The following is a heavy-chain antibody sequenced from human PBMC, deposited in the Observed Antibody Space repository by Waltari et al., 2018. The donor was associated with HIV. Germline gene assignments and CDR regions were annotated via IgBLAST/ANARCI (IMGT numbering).Heavy chain of an antibody. J-gene: IGHJ4*02. V-gene: IGHV3-48*03. CDR1: GFSFSPFA. CDR3: ARDARGRGGQVLRPRYFEY. D-gene: IGHD6-25*01. CDR2: ISFDSDHM. Sequence: GFSFSPFAMNWVRQAPGKGLEWISYISFDSDHMFYVDSVQGRFNISRDNAKRSLFLQMNSLRPDDTAVYYCARDARGRGGQVLRPRYFEYWGQGTLVTVSS.